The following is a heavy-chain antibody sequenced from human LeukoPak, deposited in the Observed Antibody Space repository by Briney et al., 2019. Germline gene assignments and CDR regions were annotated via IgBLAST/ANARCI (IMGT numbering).Heavy chain of an antibody. J-gene: IGHJ3*02. CDR2: ISAYNGNT. Sequence: ASVKVSCKASGYTFTSYGISWVRQAPGQGLEWMGWISAYNGNTNYAQKLQGRVTMTTDTSTSTAYMELRSLRSDDTAVYYCASPLPGYCSSTSCYTPDAFDIWGQGTMVTVS. D-gene: IGHD2-2*02. CDR3: ASPLPGYCSSTSCYTPDAFDI. CDR1: GYTFTSYG. V-gene: IGHV1-18*01.